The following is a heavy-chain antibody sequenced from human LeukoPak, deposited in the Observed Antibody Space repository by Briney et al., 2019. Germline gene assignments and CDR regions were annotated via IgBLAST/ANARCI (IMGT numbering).Heavy chain of an antibody. Sequence: PGGSLRLSCAASGFTFSSYGMHWVRQAPGKGLEWVAVISYDGSNKYYADSVKGRFTISRDNSKNTLYLQMNSLRAEDTAVYYCARDLAPYCSGGSCYFPLDYWGQGTLVTVSS. CDR1: GFTFSSYG. CDR2: ISYDGSNK. CDR3: ARDLAPYCSGGSCYFPLDY. D-gene: IGHD2-15*01. V-gene: IGHV3-30*03. J-gene: IGHJ4*02.